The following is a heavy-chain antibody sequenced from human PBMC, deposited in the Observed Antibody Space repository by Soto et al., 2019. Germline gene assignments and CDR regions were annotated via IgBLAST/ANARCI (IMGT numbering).Heavy chain of an antibody. CDR2: ISGSGTST. CDR1: GFTFSNYA. J-gene: IGHJ4*02. CDR3: AKEADISGYHPDY. Sequence: EVQLLASGGGLVQPGGSLRLSCAASGFTFSNYAMSWVRQAPRKGLEWVSVISGSGTSTHYADSVKGRSTISRDNSKNTLYLQVNSLRAEDTAVYYCAKEADISGYHPDYWGQGTQVTVSS. V-gene: IGHV3-23*01. D-gene: IGHD3-22*01.